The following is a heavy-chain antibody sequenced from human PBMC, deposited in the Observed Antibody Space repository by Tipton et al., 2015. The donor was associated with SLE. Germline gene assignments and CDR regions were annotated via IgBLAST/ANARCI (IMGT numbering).Heavy chain of an antibody. J-gene: IGHJ5*02. D-gene: IGHD2/OR15-2a*01. Sequence: TLSLTCTVSGGSISSSSYYWGWIRQPPGKGLEWIGSIYHSGSTYYNPSLKSRVTISVDTSKNQFSLKLSSVTAADTVVYYCASGGIVAREDWFHPWGQGTLVTVSS. CDR2: IYHSGST. CDR3: ASGGIVAREDWFHP. CDR1: GGSISSSSYY. V-gene: IGHV4-39*07.